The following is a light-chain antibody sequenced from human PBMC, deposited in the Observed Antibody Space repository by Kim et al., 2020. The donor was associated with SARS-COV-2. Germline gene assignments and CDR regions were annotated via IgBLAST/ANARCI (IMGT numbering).Light chain of an antibody. CDR2: GAS. Sequence: PVERATLSCRASQSVSHSNLAWYQHKPGRAPRLLIYGASTRATGIPDRFSGSGSGTDFTLTISRLEPEDFAMYYCQQYGYSPWTFGQGTKVDIK. CDR1: QSVSHSN. J-gene: IGKJ1*01. CDR3: QQYGYSPWT. V-gene: IGKV3-20*01.